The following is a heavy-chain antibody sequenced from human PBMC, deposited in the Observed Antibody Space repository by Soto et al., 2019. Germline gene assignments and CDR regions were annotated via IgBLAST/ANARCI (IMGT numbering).Heavy chain of an antibody. CDR2: IIPILGIA. CDR1: GGTFSSYT. D-gene: IGHD3-10*01. V-gene: IGHV1-69*02. CDR3: ARVGGSGSYYNVSFGDYMDV. Sequence: QVQLVQSGAEVKKPGSSVKVSCKASGGTFSSYTISWVRQAPGQGLEWMGRIIPILGIANYAQKLQGRVTITADKSTSTAYMELSSLRSEDTAVYYCARVGGSGSYYNVSFGDYMDVWGKGTTVTVSS. J-gene: IGHJ6*03.